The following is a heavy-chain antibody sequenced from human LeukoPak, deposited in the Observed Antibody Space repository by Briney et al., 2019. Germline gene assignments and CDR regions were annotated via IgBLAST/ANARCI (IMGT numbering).Heavy chain of an antibody. CDR2: ISYDGSNK. V-gene: IGHV3-30*04. CDR3: ARDTWDYYGSGSYAGYMDV. Sequence: PGGSLRLSCAASGFTFSSYAMHWVRQAPGKGLEWVAVISYDGSNKYYADSVKGRFTISRDNSKNTLYLQMNSLRAEDTAVYYCARDTWDYYGSGSYAGYMDVWGKGTTVTVSS. CDR1: GFTFSSYA. J-gene: IGHJ6*03. D-gene: IGHD3-10*01.